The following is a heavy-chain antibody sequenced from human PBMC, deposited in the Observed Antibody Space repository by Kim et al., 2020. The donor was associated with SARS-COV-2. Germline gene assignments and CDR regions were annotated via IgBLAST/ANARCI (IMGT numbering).Heavy chain of an antibody. V-gene: IGHV1-69*13. CDR3: ARWGENSDYYDSSGPDAFDI. CDR1: GGTFSSYA. CDR2: IIPIFGTA. Sequence: SVKVSCKASGGTFSSYAISWVRQAPGQGLEWMGGIIPIFGTANYAQKFQGRVTITAEESTSTAYMELSSLRSEDTAVYYCARWGENSDYYDSSGPDAFDIWGQGTMVTVSS. J-gene: IGHJ3*02. D-gene: IGHD3-22*01.